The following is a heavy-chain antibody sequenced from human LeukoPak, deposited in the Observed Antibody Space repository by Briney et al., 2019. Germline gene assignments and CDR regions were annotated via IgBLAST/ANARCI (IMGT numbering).Heavy chain of an antibody. V-gene: IGHV4-38-2*01. CDR1: GYSISSGYY. D-gene: IGHD3-10*01. Sequence: SETLSLTCAVSGYSISSGYYWGWIRQPPGKGLEWIGSIYHSGSTHYNPSLKSRVTISVDTSKNQFSLKLSSVTAADTAVYYCASYYYGSGSYFFDYWGQGTLVTVSS. J-gene: IGHJ4*02. CDR3: ASYYYGSGSYFFDY. CDR2: IYHSGST.